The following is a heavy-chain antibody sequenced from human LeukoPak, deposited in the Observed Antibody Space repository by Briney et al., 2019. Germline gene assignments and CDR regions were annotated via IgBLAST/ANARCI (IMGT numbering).Heavy chain of an antibody. D-gene: IGHD5-12*01. J-gene: IGHJ6*02. Sequence: GESLKISCKGSGYSFTSYWIGWVRQMPGKGLEWMGIIYPGDSDTRYSPSFQGQVAISADKSISTAYLQWSSLQASDTAMYYCARQGGYGYYYYYGMDVWGQGTTVTVSS. CDR1: GYSFTSYW. V-gene: IGHV5-51*01. CDR3: ARQGGYGYYYYYGMDV. CDR2: IYPGDSDT.